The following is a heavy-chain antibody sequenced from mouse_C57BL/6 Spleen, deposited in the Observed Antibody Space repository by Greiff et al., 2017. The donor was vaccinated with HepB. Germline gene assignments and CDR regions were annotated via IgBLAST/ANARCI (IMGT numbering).Heavy chain of an antibody. CDR2: IDPETGGT. CDR1: GYTFTDYE. D-gene: IGHD2-4*01. Sequence: QVQLQQSGAELVRPGASVTLSCKASGYTFTDYEMHWVKQTPVHGLEWIGAIDPETGGTAYNQKFKGKAILTADKSSSTAYMELRSLTSEDSAVYYCTREHDYDLAWFAYWGQGTLVTVSA. J-gene: IGHJ3*01. V-gene: IGHV1-15*01. CDR3: TREHDYDLAWFAY.